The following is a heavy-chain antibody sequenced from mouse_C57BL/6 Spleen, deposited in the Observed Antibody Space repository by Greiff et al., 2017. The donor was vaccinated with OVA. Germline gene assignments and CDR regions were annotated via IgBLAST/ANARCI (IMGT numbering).Heavy chain of an antibody. CDR1: GYTFTSYW. Sequence: VQLQQPGAELVKPGASVKLSCKASGYTFTSYWMQWVKQRPGQGLEWIGEIDPSDSYTNYNQKFKGKATLTVDTSSSTAYMQLSSLTSEDSAVYYCARGAVGWYFDVWGTGTTVTVSS. CDR2: IDPSDSYT. V-gene: IGHV1-50*01. J-gene: IGHJ1*03. CDR3: ARGAVGWYFDV. D-gene: IGHD1-1*01.